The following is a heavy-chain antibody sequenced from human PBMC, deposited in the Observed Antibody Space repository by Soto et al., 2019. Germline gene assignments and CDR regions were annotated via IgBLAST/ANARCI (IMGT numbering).Heavy chain of an antibody. CDR3: ARDTAMAKRYFDY. V-gene: IGHV1-69*04. CDR1: GGTFSSYT. CDR2: IIPILGIA. J-gene: IGHJ4*02. D-gene: IGHD5-18*01. Sequence: GASVKVSCKASGGTFSSYTISWVRQAPGQGLEWMGRIIPILGIANYAQKFQGRVTITADKSTSTAYMELSSLRSEDTAVYYCARDTAMAKRYFDYWGQGTLVTVSS.